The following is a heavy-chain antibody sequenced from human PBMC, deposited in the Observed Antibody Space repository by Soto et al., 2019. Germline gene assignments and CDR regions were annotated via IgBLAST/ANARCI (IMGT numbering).Heavy chain of an antibody. D-gene: IGHD3-10*02. CDR1: GGSISSSNW. V-gene: IGHV4-4*02. CDR3: ASVRGGYYYAMDV. J-gene: IGHJ6*02. Sequence: QVQLQESGPGLVKPSGTLSLTCAVSGGSISSSNWWSWVRQPPGKGLEWIGEIYHSGSTNYNPSLKSGVTISVDKSKNQFSLKLSSVSAADTAVYYCASVRGGYYYAMDVWGQGTTVTVSS. CDR2: IYHSGST.